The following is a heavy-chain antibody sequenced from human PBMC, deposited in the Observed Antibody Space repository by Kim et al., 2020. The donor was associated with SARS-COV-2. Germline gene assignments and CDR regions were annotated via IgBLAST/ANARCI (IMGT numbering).Heavy chain of an antibody. CDR3: ARASSSWPIFDY. J-gene: IGHJ4*02. V-gene: IGHV3-53*01. Sequence: YYADSVKGRFTISRDNSKNTLYLQMNSLRAEDTAVYYCARASSSWPIFDYWGQGTLVTVSS. D-gene: IGHD6-13*01.